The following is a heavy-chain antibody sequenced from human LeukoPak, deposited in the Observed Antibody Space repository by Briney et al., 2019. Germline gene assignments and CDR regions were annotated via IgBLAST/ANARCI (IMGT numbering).Heavy chain of an antibody. CDR2: ISSSSSPI. CDR3: TSGLSSGTSRWFDL. CDR1: GFTLSSYS. V-gene: IGHV3-48*01. Sequence: GGSLRLSCAASGFTLSSYSMNWVRQAPGKGLEWVSYISSSSSPIYYADSVKGRFTISRDNAKHSLYLQMNSLRSKHTAVYSCTSGLSSGTSRWFDLWGQGNLVTVSA. J-gene: IGHJ5*02. D-gene: IGHD3-10*01.